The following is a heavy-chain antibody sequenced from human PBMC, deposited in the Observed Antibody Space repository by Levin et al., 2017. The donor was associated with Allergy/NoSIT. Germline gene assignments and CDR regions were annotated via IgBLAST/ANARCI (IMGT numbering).Heavy chain of an antibody. J-gene: IGHJ4*02. Sequence: GGSLRLSCAASGFTFSSYWMHWVRQAPGKGLVWVSRINSDGSSTSYADSVKGRFTISRDNAKNTLYLQMNSLRAEDTAVYYCARVSDSSSWYDYYFDYWGQGTLVTVSS. CDR2: INSDGSST. CDR3: ARVSDSSSWYDYYFDY. D-gene: IGHD6-13*01. V-gene: IGHV3-74*01. CDR1: GFTFSSYW.